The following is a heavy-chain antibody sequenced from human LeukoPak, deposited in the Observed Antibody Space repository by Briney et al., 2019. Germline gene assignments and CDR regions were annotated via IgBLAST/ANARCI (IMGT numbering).Heavy chain of an antibody. CDR1: GGSISSYY. CDR2: IYYSGST. V-gene: IGHV4-59*01. D-gene: IGHD4-17*01. Sequence: SETLSLTCTVSGGSISSYYWSWIRQPPGKGLEWIGYIYYSGSTNYNPSLKSRVTISVDTSKNQFSLKLSSVTAADTAVYYCARDTTAGGFDYWGQGTLVTVSS. CDR3: ARDTTAGGFDY. J-gene: IGHJ4*02.